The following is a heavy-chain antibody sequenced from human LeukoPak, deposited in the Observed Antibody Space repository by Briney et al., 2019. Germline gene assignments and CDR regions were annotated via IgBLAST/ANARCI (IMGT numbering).Heavy chain of an antibody. D-gene: IGHD1-26*01. Sequence: EASVKVSCKASGYTFTSYAMNWVRQAPGQGLEWMGMIVPISGTPNYAQKLQGRLTISTDESTSTAYMDLSNLRSDDTAIYYCAINTGGRADAFDIWGQGTLVAVSS. CDR2: IVPISGTP. V-gene: IGHV1-69*05. CDR1: GYTFTSYA. CDR3: AINTGGRADAFDI. J-gene: IGHJ3*02.